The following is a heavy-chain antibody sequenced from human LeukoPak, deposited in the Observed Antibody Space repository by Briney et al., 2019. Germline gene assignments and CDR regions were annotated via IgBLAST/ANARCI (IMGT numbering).Heavy chain of an antibody. Sequence: PGGSLRLSCAASGFTFSSYAMSWVRQAPGKGLEWVAFIRYDGGNKYYADSVKGRFTISRDNSTNMLYLQMNSLRAEDTAMYYCAKDTRATVTTGNWFDPWGQGTLVTVSS. V-gene: IGHV3-30*02. CDR2: IRYDGGNK. CDR3: AKDTRATVTTGNWFDP. CDR1: GFTFSSYA. D-gene: IGHD4-17*01. J-gene: IGHJ5*02.